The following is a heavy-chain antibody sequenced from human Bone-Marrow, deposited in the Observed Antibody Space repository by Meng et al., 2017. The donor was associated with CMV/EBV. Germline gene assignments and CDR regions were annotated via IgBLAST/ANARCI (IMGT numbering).Heavy chain of an antibody. CDR2: IYTSGST. Sequence: VRLHGSHPVLVKPPEHLSHTSMVSGSSFSSYYWSWIRQPAGKGLEWIGRIYTSGSTNYNPSLKSRVTMSVDTSKNQFSLKLSSVTAADTAVYYCARDVSSVTWFDPWGQGTLVTVSS. CDR1: GSSFSSYY. J-gene: IGHJ5*02. D-gene: IGHD4-11*01. CDR3: ARDVSSVTWFDP. V-gene: IGHV4-4*07.